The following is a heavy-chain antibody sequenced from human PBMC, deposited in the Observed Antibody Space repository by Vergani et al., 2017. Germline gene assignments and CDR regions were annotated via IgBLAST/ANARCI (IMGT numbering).Heavy chain of an antibody. V-gene: IGHV3-53*01. Sequence: EVQLVESGGGLIQPGGSLRLSCAASGFTVSSYYMSWVCQAPGKGLGWVSLIYSGDSTYYADPVKGRFTLARDNSKNTLYLQMNSLTAEDTAVYYCARVGYYGYWGQGTLVTVSS. J-gene: IGHJ4*02. CDR3: ARVGYYGY. CDR2: IYSGDST. CDR1: GFTVSSYY. D-gene: IGHD3-3*01.